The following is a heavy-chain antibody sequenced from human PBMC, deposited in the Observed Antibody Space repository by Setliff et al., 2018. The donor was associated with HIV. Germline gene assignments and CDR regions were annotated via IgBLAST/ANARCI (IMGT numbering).Heavy chain of an antibody. V-gene: IGHV4-61*09. J-gene: IGHJ5*02. CDR1: GGSISSGSDY. D-gene: IGHD3-10*01. CDR2: IYPSGST. Sequence: PSETLSLTCTVSGGSISSGSDYWSWIRQPAGKGLEWIGHIYPSGSTNYNPSLKSRVTISVDKSKNHFSLKLSSVTAADTAVYYCATYADRESNRFDPWGQGILVTVSS. CDR3: ATYADRESNRFDP.